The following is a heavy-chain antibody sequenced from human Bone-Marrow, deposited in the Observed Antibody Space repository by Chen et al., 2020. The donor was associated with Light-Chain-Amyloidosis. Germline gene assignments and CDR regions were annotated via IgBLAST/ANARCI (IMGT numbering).Heavy chain of an antibody. J-gene: IGHJ4*02. CDR1: GFTVSSNY. CDR3: ARSTNSSSWYGGGVDY. Sequence: EVQLVESGGGLIQPGGSLRLSCAASGFTVSSNYMSWVRQAPGKGLEWVSVIYSGGSTNYADSVKGRFTIARDNSKNTLYLQRNSLRAEDTAVYYCARSTNSSSWYGGGVDYWGQGTLVTVSS. D-gene: IGHD6-13*01. CDR2: IYSGGST. V-gene: IGHV3-53*01.